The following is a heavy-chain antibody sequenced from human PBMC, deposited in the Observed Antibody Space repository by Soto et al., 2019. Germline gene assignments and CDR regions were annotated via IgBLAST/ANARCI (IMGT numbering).Heavy chain of an antibody. D-gene: IGHD5-18*01. J-gene: IGHJ4*02. CDR2: ISGGDTI. Sequence: QVQLVESGGGLVKPGGSLRLSCAASGLTFSDYYMNWIRQAPGKGLEWVSYISGGDTIYYADSVKGRFTISRDNAKNSLYLQMNSLRADDTAVYYCARGYSYYDYWGQGTLVTVSS. CDR1: GLTFSDYY. V-gene: IGHV3-11*01. CDR3: ARGYSYYDY.